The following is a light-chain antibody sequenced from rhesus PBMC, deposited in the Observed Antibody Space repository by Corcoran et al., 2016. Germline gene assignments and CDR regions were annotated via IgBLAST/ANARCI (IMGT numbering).Light chain of an antibody. Sequence: QSAPTQPPSVSGSPGQSVTISCTGTSSDIGGSNYVYWYQQHPGKAPKLMIYGVSNRPSGVSDRFSGSKSGNTASLTISGLQAEDEADYYCCSSTTSSTYIFGAGTRLTVL. CDR2: GVS. J-gene: IGLJ1*01. CDR3: CSSTTSSTYI. CDR1: SSDIGGSNY. V-gene: IGLV2S7*01.